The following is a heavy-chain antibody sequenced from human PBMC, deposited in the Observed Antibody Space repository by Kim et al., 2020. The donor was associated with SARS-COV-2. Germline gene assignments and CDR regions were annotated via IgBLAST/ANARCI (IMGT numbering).Heavy chain of an antibody. J-gene: IGHJ6*02. Sequence: GGSLRLSCAASGFTFSSYWMHWVRQAPGKGLVWVSRINSDGSSTSYADSVKGRFTISRDNAKNTLYLQMNSLRAEDTAVYYCARDPPKYYDFWSGDYGMDVWGQGTTVTVSS. CDR1: GFTFSSYW. D-gene: IGHD3-3*01. CDR3: ARDPPKYYDFWSGDYGMDV. CDR2: INSDGSST. V-gene: IGHV3-74*01.